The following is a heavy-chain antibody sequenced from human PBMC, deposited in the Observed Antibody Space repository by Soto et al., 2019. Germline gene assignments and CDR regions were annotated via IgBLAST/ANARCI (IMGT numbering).Heavy chain of an antibody. D-gene: IGHD2-8*01. V-gene: IGHV5-51*01. CDR3: APVIKPSNGPFYSFRHSFEV. Sequence: PGESLKISCKGSGYNFNNYWIGWVRQMAGKGLEWMGIIHPGDFDAKYSPSFHGQVIITADKSTSTAYLHWSSLKASDTAIYFCAPVIKPSNGPFYSFRHSFEVWGQGTTVTVPS. J-gene: IGHJ6*02. CDR1: GYNFNNYW. CDR2: IHPGDFDA.